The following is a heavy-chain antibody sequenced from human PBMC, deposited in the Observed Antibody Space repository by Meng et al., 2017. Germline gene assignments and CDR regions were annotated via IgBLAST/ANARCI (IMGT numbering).Heavy chain of an antibody. CDR3: ARGYSYVEAGGYYFDY. D-gene: IGHD5-18*01. CDR1: GGSISSYY. CDR2: IYYSGST. V-gene: IGHV4-59*01. J-gene: IGHJ4*02. Sequence: QVQREGWGQGLVKHSETLSLPCPAPGGSISSYYWSWIRQPPGKGLEWIGYIYYSGSTNYNPSLKSRVTISVDTSKNQFSLKLSSVTAADTAVYYCARGYSYVEAGGYYFDYWGQGTLVTVSS.